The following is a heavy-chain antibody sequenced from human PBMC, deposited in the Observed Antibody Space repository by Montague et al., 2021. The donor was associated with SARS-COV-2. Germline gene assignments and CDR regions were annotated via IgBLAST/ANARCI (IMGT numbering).Heavy chain of an antibody. V-gene: IGHV4-34*01. CDR3: ARHPLGYCSSTSCYVG. CDR1: GGSFSGYY. D-gene: IGHD2-2*01. Sequence: SETLSLTCAVYGGSFSGYYWSWIRQPPGKGLEWIGEINHSGSTKYNPSLKSRVTIPVDTSKNQFSLKLSSVTAADTAVYYCARHPLGYCSSTSCYVGWGQGTLVTVSS. CDR2: INHSGST. J-gene: IGHJ4*02.